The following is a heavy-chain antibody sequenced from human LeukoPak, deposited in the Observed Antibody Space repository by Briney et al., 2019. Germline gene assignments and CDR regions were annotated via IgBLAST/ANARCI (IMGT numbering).Heavy chain of an antibody. J-gene: IGHJ4*02. Sequence: ASVKVSCKASGGTFSSYAIGWVRQAPGQGLEWMGGIIPIFGTANYAQKFQGRVTITTDESTSTAYMELSSLRSEDTAVYYCAVESRVGTFDYWGQGTLVTVSS. CDR3: AVESRVGTFDY. CDR1: GGTFSSYA. D-gene: IGHD1-26*01. CDR2: IIPIFGTA. V-gene: IGHV1-69*05.